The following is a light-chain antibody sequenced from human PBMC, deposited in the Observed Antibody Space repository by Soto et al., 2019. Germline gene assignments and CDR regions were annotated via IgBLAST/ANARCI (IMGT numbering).Light chain of an antibody. CDR1: QSVSSY. Sequence: EIVLTQSPATLSLSPGERATLSCRASQSVSSYLAWYQQKPGQAPRLLIYDASNRATGIPARFSGSGSGTDFTLTISSLGPEDCAVYYCQQRSNWPPIFTFGPGTKVDIK. V-gene: IGKV3-11*01. CDR3: QQRSNWPPIFT. J-gene: IGKJ3*01. CDR2: DAS.